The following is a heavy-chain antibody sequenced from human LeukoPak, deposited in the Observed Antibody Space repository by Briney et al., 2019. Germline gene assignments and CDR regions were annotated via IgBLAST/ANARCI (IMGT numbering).Heavy chain of an antibody. D-gene: IGHD6-13*01. Sequence: GGSLRLSCAASGFTFSNYAMHWVRQAPGKGLEWVAVISNDGNDKYNADSVKGRFTISRDNSKNMVYLQTNSLRVEDTAVYYCARDGDTAAAGYYFDSWGQGTLVTVSS. J-gene: IGHJ4*02. CDR3: ARDGDTAAAGYYFDS. CDR1: GFTFSNYA. CDR2: ISNDGNDK. V-gene: IGHV3-30-3*01.